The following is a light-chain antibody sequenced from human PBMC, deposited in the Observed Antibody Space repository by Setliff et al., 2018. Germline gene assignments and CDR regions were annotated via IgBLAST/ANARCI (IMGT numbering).Light chain of an antibody. CDR1: SSNIGAGYD. CDR2: GNN. J-gene: IGLJ2*01. CDR3: QSYDTSLSGSV. V-gene: IGLV1-40*01. Sequence: QSALTQPPSVSGAPGQRVTISCTGSSSNIGAGYDVHWYQQLPGTAPKLLIYGNNNRPSGVPDRFSGSKSGTSASLAITGLQAEDEADYYCQSYDTSLSGSVFGGGT.